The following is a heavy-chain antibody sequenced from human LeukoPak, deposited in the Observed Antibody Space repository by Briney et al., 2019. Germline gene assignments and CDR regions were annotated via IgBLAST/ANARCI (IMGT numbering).Heavy chain of an antibody. Sequence: GGPLRLSCAASGFTFSSYAMHWVRQAPGRGLEWVAVISYDGSNKYYADSVKGRFTISRDNSKNTLYLQMNSLRAEDTAVYYCAREYYDILTGYHDAFDIWGQGTMVTVSS. CDR3: AREYYDILTGYHDAFDI. CDR2: ISYDGSNK. D-gene: IGHD3-9*01. J-gene: IGHJ3*02. V-gene: IGHV3-30*04. CDR1: GFTFSSYA.